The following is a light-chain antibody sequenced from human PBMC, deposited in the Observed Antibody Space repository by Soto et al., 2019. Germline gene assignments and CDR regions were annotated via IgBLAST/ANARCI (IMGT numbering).Light chain of an antibody. CDR2: KAS. CDR3: QQYNRYPIT. J-gene: IGKJ3*01. V-gene: IGKV1-5*03. CDR1: QSINSW. Sequence: DIQMTQSPSTLSASVGDRVTITCRASQSINSWLAWYQQKPGKAPKLLIYKASSLESGAPSRFSGSGSGTEFTLTISSLQPDDFATYYCQQYNRYPITFGPGTKVDIK.